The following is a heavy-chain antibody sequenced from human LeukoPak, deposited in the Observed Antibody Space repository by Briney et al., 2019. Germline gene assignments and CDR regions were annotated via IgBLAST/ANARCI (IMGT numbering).Heavy chain of an antibody. CDR3: ARDTYDSSGYSDSDAFDI. J-gene: IGHJ3*02. D-gene: IGHD3-22*01. V-gene: IGHV3-66*01. CDR1: GFTVSSNY. CDR2: IYSGGST. Sequence: GGSLRLSCAASGFTVSSNYMSWVRQAPGKGLEWVSVIYSGGSTYYADSVKGRFTISRDNSKNTLYLQMNSLRAADTAVYYCARDTYDSSGYSDSDAFDIWGQGTMVTVSS.